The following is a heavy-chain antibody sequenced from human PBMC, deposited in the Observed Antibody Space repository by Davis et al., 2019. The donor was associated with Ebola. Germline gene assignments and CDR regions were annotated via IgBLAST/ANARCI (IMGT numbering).Heavy chain of an antibody. CDR3: ARERGLTGTTRRFDY. D-gene: IGHD1-7*01. Sequence: SETLSLTCTVSAGSISSYYWSWIRQPPGKGLEWTGYIYYSGSTNYNPPLKSRVTISVDTSKNQFSLKLSSVTAADTAVYYCARERGLTGTTRRFDYWGQGTLVTVSS. CDR2: IYYSGST. V-gene: IGHV4-59*12. J-gene: IGHJ4*02. CDR1: AGSISSYY.